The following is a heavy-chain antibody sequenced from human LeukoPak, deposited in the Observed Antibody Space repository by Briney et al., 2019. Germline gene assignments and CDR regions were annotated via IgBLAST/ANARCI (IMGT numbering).Heavy chain of an antibody. CDR1: GFTFCDYG. Sequence: GGSLRLSCAASGFTFCDYGMSWVRQAPGRGLEWVCGIRNGGNTCYADSVKGRFTISRDNAKNSLYLQMNSLRAEDTALYYCARDRNGGNTYYFDYWGQGTLATVTA. J-gene: IGHJ4*02. CDR2: IRNGGNT. CDR3: ARDRNGGNTYYFDY. V-gene: IGHV3-20*04. D-gene: IGHD4-23*01.